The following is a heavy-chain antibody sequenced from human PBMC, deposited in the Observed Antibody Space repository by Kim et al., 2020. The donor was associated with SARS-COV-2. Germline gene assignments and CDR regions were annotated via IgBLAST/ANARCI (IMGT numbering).Heavy chain of an antibody. CDR3: ARSQYQLPFDY. D-gene: IGHD2-2*01. CDR1: GGSISSSSYY. CDR2: IYYSGST. J-gene: IGHJ4*02. V-gene: IGHV4-39*01. Sequence: SETLSLTCTVSGGSISSSSYYWGWIRQPPGKGLEWIGSIYYSGSTYYNPSLKSRVTISVDTSKNQFSLKLSSVTAADTAVYYCARSQYQLPFDYWGQGTLVTVSS.